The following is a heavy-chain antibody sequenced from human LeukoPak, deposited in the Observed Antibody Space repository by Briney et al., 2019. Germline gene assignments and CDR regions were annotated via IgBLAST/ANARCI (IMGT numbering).Heavy chain of an antibody. Sequence: GGSLRLSCAASGFTFSGYWMHWVRQAPGKGLVWVSRINTDGSTTNYADSVRGRFTTSRDNAKNTLYLQMNSLRAEDMAVYYCVRDCSAGSCYSDNVFWGQGTLVTVSS. CDR2: INTDGSTT. CDR3: VRDCSAGSCYSDNVF. V-gene: IGHV3-74*01. J-gene: IGHJ4*02. CDR1: GFTFSGYW. D-gene: IGHD2-15*01.